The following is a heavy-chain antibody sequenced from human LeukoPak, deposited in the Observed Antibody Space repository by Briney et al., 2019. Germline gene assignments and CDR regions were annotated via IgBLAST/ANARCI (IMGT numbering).Heavy chain of an antibody. J-gene: IGHJ5*02. CDR3: ARDGRRIAVAGSWFDP. Sequence: SVKVSCKASGGTFSSYAISWVRQAPGQGLEWMGGIIPIFGTANYAQKFQGRVTITADESTSTAYVELSSLRSEDTAVYYCARDGRRIAVAGSWFDPWGQGTLVTVSS. D-gene: IGHD6-19*01. CDR1: GGTFSSYA. V-gene: IGHV1-69*13. CDR2: IIPIFGTA.